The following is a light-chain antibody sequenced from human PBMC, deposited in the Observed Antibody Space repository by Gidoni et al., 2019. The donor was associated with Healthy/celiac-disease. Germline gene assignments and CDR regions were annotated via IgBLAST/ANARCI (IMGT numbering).Light chain of an antibody. CDR3: QQYYSNPRT. V-gene: IGKV4-1*01. J-gene: IGKJ1*01. CDR2: WAS. Sequence: EIVMTQSPDSLAVSLGERATINCKSSQSVLYSSNNKIYLAWYQQKPGQPPKLLIYWASTRESGVPDRFSGRGSGTDVTLTISSLHAEDVAVYYCQQYYSNPRTFGQGTKVEIK. CDR1: QSVLYSSNNKIY.